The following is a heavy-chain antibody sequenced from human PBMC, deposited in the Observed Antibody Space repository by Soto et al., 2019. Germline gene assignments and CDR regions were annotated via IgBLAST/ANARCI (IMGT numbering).Heavy chain of an antibody. CDR3: ASLGPHSSSWSGYYGMDV. CDR1: GFTFSSYA. CDR2: ISYDGSNK. V-gene: IGHV3-30-3*01. D-gene: IGHD6-13*01. Sequence: PGGSLRLSCAASGFTFSSYAMHWVRQAPGKGLEWVAVISYDGSNKYYADSVKGRFTISRDNAKNSLYLQMNSLRDEDTAVYYCASLGPHSSSWSGYYGMDVWGQGTTVTVSS. J-gene: IGHJ6*02.